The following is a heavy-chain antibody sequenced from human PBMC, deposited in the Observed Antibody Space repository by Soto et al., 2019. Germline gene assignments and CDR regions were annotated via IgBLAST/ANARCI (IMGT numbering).Heavy chain of an antibody. V-gene: IGHV4-39*01. J-gene: IGHJ4*02. D-gene: IGHD5-12*01. CDR3: ARGFGDGYNRYYFDY. Sequence: SETLSLTCTVSGGSISSSSYYWGWIRQPPGKGLEWIGSIYYSGSTYYNPSLKSRVTISVDTSKNQFSLKLSSVTAADTAVYYCARGFGDGYNRYYFDYWGQGTVVTVSS. CDR2: IYYSGST. CDR1: GGSISSSSYY.